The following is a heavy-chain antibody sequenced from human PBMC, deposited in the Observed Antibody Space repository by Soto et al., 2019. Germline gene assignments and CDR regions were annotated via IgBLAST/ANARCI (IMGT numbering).Heavy chain of an antibody. D-gene: IGHD5-18*01. CDR2: IYWNDDK. CDR1: GFSLSTIGVG. V-gene: IGHV2-5*01. Sequence: SGTTLVNPTQTLTLTCTFSGFSLSTIGVGVGWIRQPPGKALEWLALIYWNDDKRYSPSLKSRLTITKDTSKNQVVLTMTNMDPVDTATYYCANLGIQLWSLEYWGQGTLVIVSS. J-gene: IGHJ4*02. CDR3: ANLGIQLWSLEY.